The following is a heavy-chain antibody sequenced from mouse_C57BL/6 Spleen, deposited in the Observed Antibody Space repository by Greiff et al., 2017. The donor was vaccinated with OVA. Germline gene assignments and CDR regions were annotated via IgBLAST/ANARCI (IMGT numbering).Heavy chain of an antibody. CDR1: GYTFTSYG. D-gene: IGHD1-1*01. Sequence: VQVVESGAELARPGASVKLSCKASGYTFTSYGISWVKQRTGQGLEWIGEIYPRSGNTYYNEKFKGKATLTADKSSSTAYMELRSLTSENAAVYVCASSHTTVVATSTMDYWGQGTSVTVSS. J-gene: IGHJ4*01. CDR3: ASSHTTVVATSTMDY. V-gene: IGHV1-81*01. CDR2: IYPRSGNT.